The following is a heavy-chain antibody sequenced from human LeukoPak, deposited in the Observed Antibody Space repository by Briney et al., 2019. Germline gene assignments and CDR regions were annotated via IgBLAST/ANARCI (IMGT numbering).Heavy chain of an antibody. CDR2: VSGSGDRM. CDR3: AKAAAAPGFDF. J-gene: IGHJ4*02. CDR1: GFTSSSYA. V-gene: IGHV3-23*01. D-gene: IGHD6-13*01. Sequence: GGSLRLSCAASGFTSSSYALNWVRQAPGKGLEWVATVSGSGDRMYHADSVKGRFTISRDNSKNTIYLQMNNLRAEDTALYYCAKAAAAPGFDFWGQGTLVTVSS.